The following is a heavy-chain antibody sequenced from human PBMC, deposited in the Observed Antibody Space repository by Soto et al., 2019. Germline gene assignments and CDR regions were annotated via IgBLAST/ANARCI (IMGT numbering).Heavy chain of an antibody. J-gene: IGHJ6*02. CDR1: GFIFNTYA. Sequence: RLSCAASGFIFNTYAMHWVRQAPGKGLEWVAVISYDGSNKYYADSVKGRFTISRDNPKNRLYLQMNSLRPEDTAVYYCAKRGYSSSSNALDVWGQGTTVTVSS. D-gene: IGHD6-13*01. V-gene: IGHV3-30-3*02. CDR3: AKRGYSSSSNALDV. CDR2: ISYDGSNK.